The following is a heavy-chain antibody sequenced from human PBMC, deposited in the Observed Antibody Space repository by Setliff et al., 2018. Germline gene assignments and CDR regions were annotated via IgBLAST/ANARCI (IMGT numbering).Heavy chain of an antibody. V-gene: IGHV1-2*02. Sequence: RASVKVSCKTSAYSFTDYYIQWVRQAPGQGLEWMGWINPNSGGTKYSPKFQGRVAMTRDTSVTTAFLELSGLTYDDTAVYYCARDLNRWFGEFAFDIWGQGTMVTVSS. D-gene: IGHD3-10*01. J-gene: IGHJ3*02. CDR2: INPNSGGT. CDR3: ARDLNRWFGEFAFDI. CDR1: AYSFTDYY.